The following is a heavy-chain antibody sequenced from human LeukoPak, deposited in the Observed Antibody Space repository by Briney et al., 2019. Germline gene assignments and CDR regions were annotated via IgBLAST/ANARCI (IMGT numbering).Heavy chain of an antibody. CDR1: GYTFTSYD. D-gene: IGHD5-24*01. V-gene: IGHV1-8*01. Sequence: ALVKVSCKASGYTFTSYDINWVRQATGQGLEWMGWMNPNSGNTGYAQKFQGRVTMTRNTSISTAYMELSSLRSEDTAVYYCARGLGRMATMDWFDPWGQGTLVTVSS. J-gene: IGHJ5*02. CDR2: MNPNSGNT. CDR3: ARGLGRMATMDWFDP.